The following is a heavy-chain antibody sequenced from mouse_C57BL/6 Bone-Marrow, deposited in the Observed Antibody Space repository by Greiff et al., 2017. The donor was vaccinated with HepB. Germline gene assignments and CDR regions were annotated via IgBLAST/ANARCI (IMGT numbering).Heavy chain of an antibody. CDR2: IDPSDSYT. CDR3: ARDGYYDYFDY. J-gene: IGHJ2*01. D-gene: IGHD2-3*01. Sequence: VQLQQPGAELVMPGASVKLSCKASGYTFTSYWMHWVKQRPGQGLEWIGEIDPSDSYTNYNQKFKGKSTLTVDKSSSTAYMQLSSLTSEDSAVYYCARDGYYDYFDYWGQGTTLTVSS. CDR1: GYTFTSYW. V-gene: IGHV1-69*01.